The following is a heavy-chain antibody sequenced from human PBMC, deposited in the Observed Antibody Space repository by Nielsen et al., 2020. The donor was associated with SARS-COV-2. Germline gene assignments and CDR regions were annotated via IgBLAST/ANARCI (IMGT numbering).Heavy chain of an antibody. J-gene: IGHJ4*02. Sequence: ASVKVSCKASGGTFSSYAISWVRQAPGQGLEWMGWISAYNGNTNYAQKLQGRVTMTTDTSTSTAYMELRSLRSDDTAVYYCARVGVFAGTFDYWGQGTLVTVSS. D-gene: IGHD3-10*01. CDR3: ARVGVFAGTFDY. CDR1: GGTFSSYA. V-gene: IGHV1-18*01. CDR2: ISAYNGNT.